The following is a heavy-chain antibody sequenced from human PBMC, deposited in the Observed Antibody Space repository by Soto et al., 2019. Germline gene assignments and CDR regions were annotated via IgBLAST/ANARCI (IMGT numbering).Heavy chain of an antibody. J-gene: IGHJ4*02. CDR1: GGTFSSYS. Sequence: TSVKVSCTASGGTFSSYSISWVRQAPGQGLEWMGGIIPIFGTANYAQKFQGRVTLTADESTSTAYMELSSLRSEDTAVYYCERAPYYYDSSGYYPYWGQGPLVTVS. V-gene: IGHV1-69*13. D-gene: IGHD3-22*01. CDR3: ERAPYYYDSSGYYPY. CDR2: IIPIFGTA.